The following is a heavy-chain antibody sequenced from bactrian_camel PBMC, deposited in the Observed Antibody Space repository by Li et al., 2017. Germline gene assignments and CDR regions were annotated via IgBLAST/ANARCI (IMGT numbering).Heavy chain of an antibody. CDR1: GYPLSACG. CDR3: AKELYEFDY. V-gene: IGHV3S40*01. Sequence: DVQLVESGGGSVQVGGSLKLSCDASGYPLSACGMAWHRQIPGKGLEWVSRIGRGRIGSITNYGDIVKGRFTVSGDDAKLTVYLQMNSLKTEDTATYYCAKELYEFDYWGQGTQVTVS. CDR2: IGRGRIGSIT. J-gene: IGHJ4*01.